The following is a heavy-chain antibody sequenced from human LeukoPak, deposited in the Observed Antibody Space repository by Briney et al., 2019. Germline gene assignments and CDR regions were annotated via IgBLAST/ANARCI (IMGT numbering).Heavy chain of an antibody. D-gene: IGHD4-23*01. CDR1: GGSISSGDYY. CDR3: ARDLLNEGNHLDY. Sequence: SETLSLTCTVSGGSISSGDYYWSWIRQPPGEGLEWIGYIYYSGSTYYNPSLKSRVTISVDTSKNQFSLKLSSVTAADTAVYYCARDLLNEGNHLDYWGQGTLVTVSS. V-gene: IGHV4-30-4*01. J-gene: IGHJ4*02. CDR2: IYYSGST.